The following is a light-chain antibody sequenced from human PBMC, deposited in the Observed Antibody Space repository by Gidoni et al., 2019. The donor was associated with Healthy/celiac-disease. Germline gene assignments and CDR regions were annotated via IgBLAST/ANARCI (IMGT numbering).Light chain of an antibody. V-gene: IGKV1-39*01. CDR3: QQSYSTTWT. CDR2: AAS. Sequence: LSASVGDRVTITCRASQSISSYLNWYQQKPGKAPKLLIYAASSLQSGVPSRFGGSGSGTDFTPTISMLQPEDFATYYCQQSYSTTWTFGQGTKVEIK. CDR1: QSISSY. J-gene: IGKJ1*01.